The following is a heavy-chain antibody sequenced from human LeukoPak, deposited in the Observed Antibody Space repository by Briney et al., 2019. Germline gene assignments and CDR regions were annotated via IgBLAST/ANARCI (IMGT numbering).Heavy chain of an antibody. D-gene: IGHD6-19*01. J-gene: IGHJ4*02. CDR3: ARLSGWYEVGY. CDR1: GGSISSSRYY. CDR2: IYYSGRT. V-gene: IGHV4-39*02. Sequence: ASETLSLTCTVSGGSISSSRYYWGWIRQPPGKGLEWIGSIYYSGRTYYNPSLKSRLTISVDTSKNHFSLKLSSVTAADTAVYYCARLSGWYEVGYWGQGTLVTVSS.